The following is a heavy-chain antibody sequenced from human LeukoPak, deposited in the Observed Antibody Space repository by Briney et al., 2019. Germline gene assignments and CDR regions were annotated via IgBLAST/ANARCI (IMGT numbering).Heavy chain of an antibody. J-gene: IGHJ3*02. CDR2: IYYSGST. CDR1: GGSISSYY. CDR3: ARNPPNIGKAFDI. Sequence: SETPSLTCTVSGGSISSYYWSWIRQPPGKGLEWIGYIYYSGSTNYNPSLKSRVTISVDTSKNQLSLKLSSVTAADTAVYYCARNPPNIGKAFDIWGQGTMVTVSS. V-gene: IGHV4-59*01. D-gene: IGHD2-8*01.